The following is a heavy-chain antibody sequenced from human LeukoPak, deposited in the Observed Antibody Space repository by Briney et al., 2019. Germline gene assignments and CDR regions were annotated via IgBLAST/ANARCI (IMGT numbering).Heavy chain of an antibody. CDR2: INSDGSTT. CDR1: GFTFSSYS. J-gene: IGHJ4*02. CDR3: ARSPGALGTAMAYTNYYSDY. D-gene: IGHD5-18*01. Sequence: GGSLRLSCAASGFTFSSYSMHWVRQAPGKGLVWVSRINSDGSTTSYADSVKGRFTISRDNAKNTLYLQMNSLRAEDTAVYSCARSPGALGTAMAYTNYYSDYWGQGTLVTVSS. V-gene: IGHV3-74*01.